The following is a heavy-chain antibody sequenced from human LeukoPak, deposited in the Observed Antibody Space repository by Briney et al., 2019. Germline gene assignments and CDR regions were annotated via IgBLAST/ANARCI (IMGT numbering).Heavy chain of an antibody. CDR3: ARVRPNIYGDWDY. CDR1: GYSFTTYW. Sequence: GESLKISCKGSGYSFTTYWIGWVRQMPGKGLEWMGIIYPGDSDTRYSPSFQGQVTISADKSISTAYMELSRLRSDDTAVYYCARVRPNIYGDWDYWGQGTLVTVSS. J-gene: IGHJ4*02. D-gene: IGHD4-17*01. CDR2: IYPGDSDT. V-gene: IGHV5-51*01.